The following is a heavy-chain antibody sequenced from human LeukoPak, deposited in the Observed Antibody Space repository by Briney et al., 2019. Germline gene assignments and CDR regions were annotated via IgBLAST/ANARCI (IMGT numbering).Heavy chain of an antibody. D-gene: IGHD3-16*01. CDR1: GYTFISYD. CDR3: ARGVGGLGNMDV. V-gene: IGHV1-8*01. Sequence: GASVKVSCKASGYTFISYDIDWVRQVTGQGLEWMGWMSPKSGNTDYAQKFKGRVTMTRNTPINTAYLELSSLTSDDTAVYFCARGVGGLGNMDVWGKGTTVIISS. CDR2: MSPKSGNT. J-gene: IGHJ6*03.